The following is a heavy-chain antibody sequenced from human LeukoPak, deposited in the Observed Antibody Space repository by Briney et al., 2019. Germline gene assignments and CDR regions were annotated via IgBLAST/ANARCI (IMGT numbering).Heavy chain of an antibody. CDR2: IYYSGST. D-gene: IGHD3-3*01. CDR1: GGSISSSSYY. Sequence: SETLSLTCTVSGGSISSSSYYWGCIRQPPGKGLEWIGSIYYSGSTNYNPSLKSRVTISVDTSKNQFSLKLSSVTAADTAVYYCVSTAYNDFWSGRPGYFDYWGQGALVTVSS. V-gene: IGHV4-39*07. J-gene: IGHJ4*02. CDR3: VSTAYNDFWSGRPGYFDY.